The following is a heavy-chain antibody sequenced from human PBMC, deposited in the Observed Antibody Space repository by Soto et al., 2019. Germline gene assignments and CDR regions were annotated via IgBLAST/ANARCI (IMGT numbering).Heavy chain of an antibody. CDR2: ISGSGGST. D-gene: IGHD4-17*01. CDR1: GFTFSSYA. CDR3: ARRLLDYGDYYYGMDV. V-gene: IGHV3-23*01. Sequence: GWSLRLSCAAAGFTFSSYAMSWVRQAPGKGLEWVSAISGSGGSTYYADSVKGRFTISRDNSKSIVYLQMNSLKIEDTAVYYCARRLLDYGDYYYGMDVWGQGTTVTVSS. J-gene: IGHJ6*02.